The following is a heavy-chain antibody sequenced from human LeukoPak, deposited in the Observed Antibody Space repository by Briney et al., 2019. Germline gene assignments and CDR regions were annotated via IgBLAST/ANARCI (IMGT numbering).Heavy chain of an antibody. CDR3: ARHDPGGGSYYERPFDY. V-gene: IGHV4-38-2*01. CDR1: GYSISSGYY. J-gene: IGHJ4*02. CDR2: IYHSGST. D-gene: IGHD1-26*01. Sequence: PSETLSLTCAVSGYSISSGYYWGWIRQPPGKGLEWIGSIYHSGSTYYNPSLKSGVTISVDTSKNQFSLKLSSVTAADTAVYYCARHDPGGGSYYERPFDYWGQGTLVTVSS.